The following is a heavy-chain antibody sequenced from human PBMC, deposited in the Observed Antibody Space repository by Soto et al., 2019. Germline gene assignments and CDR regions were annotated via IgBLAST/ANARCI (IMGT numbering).Heavy chain of an antibody. CDR2: IIPIFGTA. J-gene: IGHJ6*02. CDR1: GGTFSSYA. D-gene: IGHD6-19*01. V-gene: IGHV1-69*01. CDR3: ARGASSGWGNYYYYGMDV. Sequence: QVQLVQSGAEVKKPGSSVKVSCKASGGTFSSYAISWVRQAPGQGLEWMGGIIPIFGTANYAQKLQGRVTITADESTSTAYMELSSLRSEDTAVYYCARGASSGWGNYYYYGMDVWGQGTTVTVSS.